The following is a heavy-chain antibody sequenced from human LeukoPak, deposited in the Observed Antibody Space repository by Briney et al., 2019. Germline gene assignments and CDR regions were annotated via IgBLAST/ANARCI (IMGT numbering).Heavy chain of an antibody. V-gene: IGHV3-9*01. CDR2: ISWNSGSI. D-gene: IGHD1-26*01. Sequence: GGSLRLSCAASGFTFSSYAMSWVRQAPGKGLKWVSGISWNSGSIGYADSVKGRFTISRDNAKNSLYLQMNSLRAEDTALYYCAKDKGRWVVPDAFDIWGQGTMVTVSS. CDR3: AKDKGRWVVPDAFDI. CDR1: GFTFSSYA. J-gene: IGHJ3*02.